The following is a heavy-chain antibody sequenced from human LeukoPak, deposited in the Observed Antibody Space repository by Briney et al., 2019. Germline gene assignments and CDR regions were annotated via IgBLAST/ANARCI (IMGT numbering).Heavy chain of an antibody. D-gene: IGHD5-24*01. CDR3: ASGSRDGYNYRFDY. V-gene: IGHV3-48*04. J-gene: IGHJ4*02. CDR1: GFTFSSYS. CDR2: ISSSSSSI. Sequence: SGGSLRLSSEASGFTFSSYSMNWVRQAPGKGLEWVSYISSSSSSIYYADSVKGRFTISRDNAKNSLYLQMNSLRAEDTAVYYCASGSRDGYNYRFDYWGQGTLVTVSS.